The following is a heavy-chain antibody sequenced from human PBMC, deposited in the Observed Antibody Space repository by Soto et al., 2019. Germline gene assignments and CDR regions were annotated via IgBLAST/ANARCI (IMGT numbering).Heavy chain of an antibody. CDR3: ARHIGVAGTRGFDY. CDR1: GGSISDNNW. J-gene: IGHJ4*02. V-gene: IGHV4-4*02. CDR2: IYHRGTT. Sequence: QVQLQESSPGLVKPWGTLYLICAVSGGSISDNNWWSWVRQPPGKGLEWIGEIYHRGTTNYNPPLKSRVTISMDKSKNQISMVLNSVTAADSAVYYCARHIGVAGTRGFDYWGQGTLVTVSS. D-gene: IGHD6-19*01.